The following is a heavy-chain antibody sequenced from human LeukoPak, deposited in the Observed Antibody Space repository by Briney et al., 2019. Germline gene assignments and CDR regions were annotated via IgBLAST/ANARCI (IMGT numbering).Heavy chain of an antibody. CDR1: GGSFSGYY. D-gene: IGHD3-10*01. CDR2: INEDGGEK. Sequence: PSETLSLTCAVYGGSFSGYYWSWIRQPPGKGLEWVANINEDGGEKYYVDSVKGRFTISRDNAKNSLYLQMNSLRAEDTALYYCATSGWTSGSDSWGQGTLVTVSS. J-gene: IGHJ4*02. CDR3: ATSGWTSGSDS. V-gene: IGHV3-7*01.